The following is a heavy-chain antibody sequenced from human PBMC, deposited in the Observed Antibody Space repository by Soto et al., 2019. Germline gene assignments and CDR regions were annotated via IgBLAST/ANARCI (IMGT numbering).Heavy chain of an antibody. V-gene: IGHV2-70*13. J-gene: IGHJ4*02. Sequence: SGPTLVNPTQTLTLTCTFSGFSITTRAMCVSWIRQPPGKALEWLALIDWADDKYYSTSLKTRLTISKDTSKNQVVLTMTNVDPVDTATYYCARIHGPSGNYDRDYWGQGTMVTVSS. CDR1: GFSITTRAMC. CDR2: IDWADDK. CDR3: ARIHGPSGNYDRDY. D-gene: IGHD5-12*01.